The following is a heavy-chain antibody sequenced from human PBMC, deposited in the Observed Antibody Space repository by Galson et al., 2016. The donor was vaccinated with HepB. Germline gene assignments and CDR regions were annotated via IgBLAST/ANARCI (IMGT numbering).Heavy chain of an antibody. CDR2: IYPGDSYT. D-gene: IGHD1-26*01. V-gene: IGHV5-51*01. CDR1: GYNFTTSW. Sequence: QSGAEVKKPGESLKISCKGSGYNFTTSWIGWVRQMPGKGLEWMGIIYPGDSYTRYSSSFQGQVTISADKSISTAYLQWSSLKASDSPIYYCAVGVSASYPLPYSDYWGLGSLVPVSS. CDR3: AVGVSASYPLPYSDY. J-gene: IGHJ4*02.